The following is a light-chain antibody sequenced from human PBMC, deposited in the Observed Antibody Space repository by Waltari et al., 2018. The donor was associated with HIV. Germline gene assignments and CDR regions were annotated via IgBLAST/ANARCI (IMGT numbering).Light chain of an antibody. J-gene: IGKJ4*01. CDR2: DAS. CDR1: QSVSSY. V-gene: IGKV3-11*01. CDR3: QQRSNWPLT. Sequence: EIVFTQSPHTLSLSPGQRATLSCRASQSVSSYLAWYQQKPGQAPRLLIYDASNRATGIPARFSGSGSGTDFTLTISSLEPEDFVVYYCQQRSNWPLTFGGGTKVEIK.